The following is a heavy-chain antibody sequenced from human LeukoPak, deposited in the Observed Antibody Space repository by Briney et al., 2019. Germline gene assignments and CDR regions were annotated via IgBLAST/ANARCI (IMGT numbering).Heavy chain of an antibody. Sequence: PGGSLRLSCAASGFTFSSYAMHWVRQAPGKGLEWVAVISYEGSNKYYPDSVRGRFTISRDNSKNTLYLQMNSLRAEDTAVYYCARDYYDILTGYSAFDYWGQGTLVTVSS. V-gene: IGHV3-30*04. CDR2: ISYEGSNK. J-gene: IGHJ4*02. CDR1: GFTFSSYA. CDR3: ARDYYDILTGYSAFDY. D-gene: IGHD3-9*01.